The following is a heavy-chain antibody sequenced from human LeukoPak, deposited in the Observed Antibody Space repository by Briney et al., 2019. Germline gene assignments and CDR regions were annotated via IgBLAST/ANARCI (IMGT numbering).Heavy chain of an antibody. D-gene: IGHD2-15*01. V-gene: IGHV4-59*08. CDR1: GGSISSYY. Sequence: SETLSLTCTVSGGSISSYYWSWIRQPPGKGLEWIGYIYYSGSTNYNPSLKRRVTISVDTSKNQFSLKLSSVTAADTAVYYCARQTPSYCSGGSCYRGDAFDIWGQGTIVTVSS. CDR2: IYYSGST. CDR3: ARQTPSYCSGGSCYRGDAFDI. J-gene: IGHJ3*02.